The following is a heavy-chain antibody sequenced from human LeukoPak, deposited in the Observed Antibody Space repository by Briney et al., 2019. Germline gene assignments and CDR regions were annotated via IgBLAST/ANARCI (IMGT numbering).Heavy chain of an antibody. CDR1: GHSISSGYY. CDR2: IYHSGST. D-gene: IGHD6-19*01. J-gene: IGHJ2*01. CDR3: ARLMINSGWPYWYFDL. V-gene: IGHV4-38-2*02. Sequence: SETLSLTCTVSGHSISSGYYWGWIRQPPGKGLDWIGSIYHSGSTYYNPSLKSRVTIPVDTSKNQFSLKLSSVTAADTAVYYCARLMINSGWPYWYFDLWGRGTLVTVSS.